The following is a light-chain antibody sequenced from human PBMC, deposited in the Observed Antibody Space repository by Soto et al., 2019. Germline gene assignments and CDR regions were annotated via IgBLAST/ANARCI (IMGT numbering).Light chain of an antibody. V-gene: IGLV2-8*01. J-gene: IGLJ3*02. Sequence: QSALTQPPSASGSPGQSVTISCTGTSSDLGGYNYVSWYQQHPGKAPKLVIYEVFKRPSGVPDRFSGSKSGNTASLTVSGLQTEYEADYYCSSKAGTNSIRVFGGGTKLTVL. CDR2: EVF. CDR3: SSKAGTNSIRV. CDR1: SSDLGGYNY.